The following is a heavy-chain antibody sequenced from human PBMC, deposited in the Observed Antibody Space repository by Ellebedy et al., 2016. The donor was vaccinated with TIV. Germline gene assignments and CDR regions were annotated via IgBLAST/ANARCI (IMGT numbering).Heavy chain of an antibody. CDR1: GFPFSNYG. J-gene: IGHJ2*01. CDR3: VRDRQYRNSLNAHWYFDL. V-gene: IGHV3-66*01. CDR2: IHSSGNT. D-gene: IGHD1-1*01. Sequence: GGSLRLSCAASGFPFSNYGMHWVRQAPGKGLEWVSIIHSSGNTFYADSVKGRFTISRDDSKNTLFFQLSSLGAEDTAVYYCVRDRQYRNSLNAHWYFDLWGRGTLVTVSS.